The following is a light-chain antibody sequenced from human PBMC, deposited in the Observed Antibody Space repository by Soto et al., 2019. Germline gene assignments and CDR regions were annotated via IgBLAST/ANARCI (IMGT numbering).Light chain of an antibody. Sequence: DIQMTQSPPTLSASVGDRVTITCRASQSISSWLAWYQQRPGKAPNLLIYDVSSLESGVPSRFSGSGSGTEFTLTISSLQPDDLATYYCQQYTNYPWTFGQGTKVDIK. CDR2: DVS. J-gene: IGKJ1*01. CDR3: QQYTNYPWT. V-gene: IGKV1-5*01. CDR1: QSISSW.